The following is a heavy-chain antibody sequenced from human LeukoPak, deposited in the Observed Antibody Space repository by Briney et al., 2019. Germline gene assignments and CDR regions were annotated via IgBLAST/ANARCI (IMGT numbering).Heavy chain of an antibody. J-gene: IGHJ4*02. Sequence: SQTLSLTCTVSGGSISSGNHYWSWIRQHPGEGLEWIANIYYSGTTYYNPSLKSRLTISVDTSKNQFSLKLSSVTAADTAVYYCARHVEMATIYFDYWGQGTLVTVSS. V-gene: IGHV4-31*03. CDR3: ARHVEMATIYFDY. CDR2: IYYSGTT. CDR1: GGSISSGNHY. D-gene: IGHD5-24*01.